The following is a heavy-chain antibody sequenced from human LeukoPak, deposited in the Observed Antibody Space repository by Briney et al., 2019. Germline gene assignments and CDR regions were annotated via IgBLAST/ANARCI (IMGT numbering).Heavy chain of an antibody. CDR1: GDSVRSGDAY. Sequence: SETLSLTCSVSGDSVRSGDAYWGWIRQSPLKGLEWIASIYYVGSPHSNPSLNSRRVTMSVDTAKNQFSLKLPSVTAADTAVYYCARIPITKRAMDVWGQGTTATVSS. CDR3: ARIPITKRAMDV. D-gene: IGHD3-3*01. J-gene: IGHJ6*02. CDR2: IYYVGSP. V-gene: IGHV4-39*01.